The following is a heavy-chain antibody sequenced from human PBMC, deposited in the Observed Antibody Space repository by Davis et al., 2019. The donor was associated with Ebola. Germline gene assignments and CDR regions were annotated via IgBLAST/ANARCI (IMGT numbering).Heavy chain of an antibody. CDR1: GFTFSSYS. CDR3: ARAIWRYCSSTSCPRRFDP. D-gene: IGHD2-2*01. Sequence: GGSLRLSCAASGFTFSSYSMHWVRQAPGKGLEWVSSISSSSSYIYYADSVKGRFTISRDNAKNSLYLQMNSLRAEDTAVYYCARAIWRYCSSTSCPRRFDPWGQGTLVTVSS. J-gene: IGHJ5*02. CDR2: ISSSSSYI. V-gene: IGHV3-21*01.